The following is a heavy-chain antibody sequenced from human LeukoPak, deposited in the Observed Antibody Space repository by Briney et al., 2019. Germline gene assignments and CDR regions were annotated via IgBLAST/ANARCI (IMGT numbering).Heavy chain of an antibody. CDR1: GGTFSSYA. V-gene: IGHV1-69*13. Sequence: ASVKVFCKASGGTFSSYAISWVRQAPGQGLEWMGGIIPIFGTANYAQKFQGRVTITADESTSTAYMELSSLRSEDTAVYYCAREGYSYGKAGFDYWGQGTLVTVSS. CDR3: AREGYSYGKAGFDY. D-gene: IGHD5-18*01. J-gene: IGHJ4*02. CDR2: IIPIFGTA.